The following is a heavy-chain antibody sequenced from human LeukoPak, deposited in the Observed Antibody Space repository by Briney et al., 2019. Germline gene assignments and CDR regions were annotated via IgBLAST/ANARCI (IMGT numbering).Heavy chain of an antibody. D-gene: IGHD3-3*01. CDR1: GFTFSSYA. J-gene: IGHJ3*02. Sequence: GGSLRLSCAASGFTFSSYAMSWVRQAPGKGLEWVSAISGSGGSAYYADSVKGRFTISRDNSKNTLYLQMNSLRAEDTAVYCCAKDRFLEWLLHPLDIWGQGTMVTVSS. CDR2: ISGSGGSA. CDR3: AKDRFLEWLLHPLDI. V-gene: IGHV3-23*01.